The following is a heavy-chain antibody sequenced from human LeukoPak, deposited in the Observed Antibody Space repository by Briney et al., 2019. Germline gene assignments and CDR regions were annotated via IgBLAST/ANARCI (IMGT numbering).Heavy chain of an antibody. CDR1: GYTFTSYG. D-gene: IGHD4-17*01. Sequence: ASVKVSCTASGYTFTSYGISWVRQAPGQGLEWMGWISAYNGNTNYAQKLQGRVTMTTDTSTSTAYMELRSLRSDDTAVYYCARTSPLDAYGDLDYWGQGTLVTVSS. CDR3: ARTSPLDAYGDLDY. J-gene: IGHJ4*02. V-gene: IGHV1-18*01. CDR2: ISAYNGNT.